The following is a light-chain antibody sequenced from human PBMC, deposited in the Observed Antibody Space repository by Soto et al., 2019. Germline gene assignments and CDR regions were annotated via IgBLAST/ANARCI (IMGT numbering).Light chain of an antibody. Sequence: EIVMTQSPATLSVSPGERATHSCRASQSVSSSYLAWYQQKPGQAPRLLIYGASSRATGIPDRFSGSGSGTDFTLTISRLEPEDVAAYYCQKYNSAPLTFGGGTKVDIK. CDR3: QKYNSAPLT. CDR1: QSVSSSY. V-gene: IGKV3-20*01. J-gene: IGKJ4*01. CDR2: GAS.